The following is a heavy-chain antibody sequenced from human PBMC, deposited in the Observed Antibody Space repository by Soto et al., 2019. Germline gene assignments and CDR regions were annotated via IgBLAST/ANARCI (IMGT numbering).Heavy chain of an antibody. CDR2: IYYSGST. D-gene: IGHD3-10*01. CDR3: ARDRGPYGSGSYYWFDP. J-gene: IGHJ5*02. CDR1: GGSISSYY. Sequence: PSETLSLTCTVSGGSISSYYWSWIRQPPGKGLEWIGYIYYSGSTNYNPSLKSRVTISVDTSKNQFSLKLSSVTAADTAVYYCARDRGPYGSGSYYWFDPWGQGTLVTVSS. V-gene: IGHV4-59*01.